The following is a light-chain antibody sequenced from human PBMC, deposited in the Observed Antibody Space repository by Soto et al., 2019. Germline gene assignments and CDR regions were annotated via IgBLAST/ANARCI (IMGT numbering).Light chain of an antibody. CDR2: GNS. V-gene: IGLV1-40*01. Sequence: QSVLTQPPSVSGAPGQRVTISCTGSSSNIGAGYDVHWYQQLPGTTPKLLIYGNSNRPSGVPDRFSGSKSGTSASLAIAGPQAEAEADYYCQSYASSLSYVFGTGTKVTVL. J-gene: IGLJ1*01. CDR3: QSYASSLSYV. CDR1: SSNIGAGYD.